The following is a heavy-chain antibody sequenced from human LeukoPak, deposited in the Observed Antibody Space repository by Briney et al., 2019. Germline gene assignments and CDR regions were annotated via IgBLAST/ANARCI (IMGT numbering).Heavy chain of an antibody. Sequence: GGSLRLSCAASGFTFSSYAMNWVRQAPGKGLEWVSAISGSGGSTYYADSVKGRFTISRDNSKNTLYLQMNSLRGEDTAVYYCARYSGYDYYYYYGMDVWGQGTTVTVSS. J-gene: IGHJ6*02. D-gene: IGHD5-12*01. CDR2: ISGSGGST. CDR3: ARYSGYDYYYYYGMDV. V-gene: IGHV3-23*01. CDR1: GFTFSSYA.